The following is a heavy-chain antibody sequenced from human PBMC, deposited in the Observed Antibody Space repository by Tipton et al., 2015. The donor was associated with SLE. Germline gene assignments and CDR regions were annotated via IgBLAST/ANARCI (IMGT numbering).Heavy chain of an antibody. J-gene: IGHJ5*02. D-gene: IGHD3-22*01. V-gene: IGHV1-2*06. Sequence: QLVQSGAEVKKPGASVKVSYETSGYTFTDYYLHWVRQAPGQGLEWVGRINLYSGGTKDTQKFQGRVTMTRDTSISTAHMELNNLTSDDTAVYYCARMSSSGYLGWFDPWGQGTLVTVSS. CDR2: INLYSGGT. CDR1: GYTFTDYY. CDR3: ARMSSSGYLGWFDP.